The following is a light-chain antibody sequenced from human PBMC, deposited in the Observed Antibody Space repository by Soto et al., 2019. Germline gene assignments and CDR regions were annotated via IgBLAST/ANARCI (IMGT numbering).Light chain of an antibody. Sequence: DIQMTQSPSTLSASVGDRVTITCRASQSISNWLAWYQQKPGKAPKLLIYKTSNLESGVPSRFSGSGSGTEFSLTISSMQPDDFGTYYCQQYKSYWTLGQGTKVDTK. CDR3: QQYKSYWT. CDR1: QSISNW. CDR2: KTS. V-gene: IGKV1-5*03. J-gene: IGKJ1*01.